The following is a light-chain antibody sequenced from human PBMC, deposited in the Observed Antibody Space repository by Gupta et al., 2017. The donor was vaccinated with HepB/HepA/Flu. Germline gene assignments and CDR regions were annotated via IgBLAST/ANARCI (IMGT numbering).Light chain of an antibody. CDR2: DNN. CDR3: ATWDHSLRSFV. V-gene: IGLV1-51*01. J-gene: IGLJ1*01. Sequence: HSALTQPPSMSAAPGLKIILSCSRTSSNLGNNVVSWYQQLPEAAPKLLIYDNNKRPSGISDRFSGSKSGTSATLDIAGLQTGEEADYYCATWDHSLRSFVFGTGTTVTVL. CDR1: SSNLGNNV.